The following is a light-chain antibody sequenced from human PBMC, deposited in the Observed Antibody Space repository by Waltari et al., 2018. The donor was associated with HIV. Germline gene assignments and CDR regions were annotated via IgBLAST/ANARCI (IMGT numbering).Light chain of an antibody. CDR1: SSDVGSYNL. CDR2: EVS. Sequence: QSALTQPASVSGSHGQSITISCTGTSSDVGSYNLVSWYQQHPGKAPKIMIYEVSKRPSGVSNRFSGSKSGNTASLTISGLQAEDEADYYCCSYAGSNTWVFGGGTKLTVL. V-gene: IGLV2-23*02. CDR3: CSYAGSNTWV. J-gene: IGLJ3*02.